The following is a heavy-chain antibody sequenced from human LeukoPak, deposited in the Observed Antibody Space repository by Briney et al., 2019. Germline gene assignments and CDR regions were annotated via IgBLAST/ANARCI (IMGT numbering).Heavy chain of an antibody. CDR2: IYYSGST. CDR3: ATNVDDFCSGYYVS. D-gene: IGHD3-3*01. Sequence: SETLSLTCTVSGGSISSSSYYWGWIRQPPGKGLEWIGSIYYSGSTYYNPSLKSRVTISVDTSKNQFSLKLSSVTAADTAVYYCATNVDDFCSGYYVSWGQGTLVTVSS. V-gene: IGHV4-39*07. J-gene: IGHJ5*02. CDR1: GGSISSSSYY.